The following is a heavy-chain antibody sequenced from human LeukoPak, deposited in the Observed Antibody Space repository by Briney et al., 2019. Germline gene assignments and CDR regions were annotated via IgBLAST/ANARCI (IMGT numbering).Heavy chain of an antibody. CDR2: IRNKDNGYTT. D-gene: IGHD3-22*01. CDR3: ASGYYFDY. CDR1: GFILSDHY. J-gene: IGHJ4*02. V-gene: IGHV3-72*01. Sequence: GGSLRLSCAASGFILSDHYMDWVRQAPGKGLEWVGRIRNKDNGYTTEYAASVKGRFTISRDDSKNSLNLQMNSLKTDDTAVYYCASGYYFDYWGQGTLVTVSS.